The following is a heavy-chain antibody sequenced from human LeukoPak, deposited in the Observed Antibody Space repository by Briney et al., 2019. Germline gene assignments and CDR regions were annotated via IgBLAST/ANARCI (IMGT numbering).Heavy chain of an antibody. CDR3: ARGGGGSGSYYEYYFDY. J-gene: IGHJ4*02. Sequence: PSETLSLTCTVSGYSISSGYYWGWIRQPPGKGLEWIGNIYHSERTHYNPSLKSRVTISVDTSKNQFSLKLSSVTAADTAVYYCARGGGGSGSYYEYYFDYWGQGTLVIVSS. CDR1: GYSISSGYY. V-gene: IGHV4-38-2*02. D-gene: IGHD3-10*01. CDR2: IYHSERT.